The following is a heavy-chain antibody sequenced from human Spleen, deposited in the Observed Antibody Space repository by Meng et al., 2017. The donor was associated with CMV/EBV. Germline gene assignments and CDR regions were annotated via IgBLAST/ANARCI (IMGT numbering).Heavy chain of an antibody. Sequence: KVSCKGSGYTFTSHWIAWVRQMPGKGLEWMGIIYPGDSDTRYSPSFQGQVTISADKSISTAYLQWSSLKASDTAMYYCARTYYYGSGTYYYGMDVWGQGTTVTVSS. CDR2: IYPGDSDT. CDR1: GYTFTSHW. V-gene: IGHV5-51*01. J-gene: IGHJ6*02. CDR3: ARTYYYGSGTYYYGMDV. D-gene: IGHD3-10*01.